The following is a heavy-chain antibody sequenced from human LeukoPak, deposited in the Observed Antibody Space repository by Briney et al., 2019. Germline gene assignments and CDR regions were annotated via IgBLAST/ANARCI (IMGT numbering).Heavy chain of an antibody. J-gene: IGHJ3*02. CDR3: ARDYYDSSGYPRWDAFDI. CDR2: IYHSGST. Sequence: PSETLSLTCTVSGGSISSYYWGWIRQPPGKGLEWIGSIYHSGSTYYNPSLKSRVTISVDTSKNQFSLKLSSVTAADTAVYYCARDYYDSSGYPRWDAFDIWGQGTMVTVSS. D-gene: IGHD3-22*01. V-gene: IGHV4-38-2*02. CDR1: GGSISSYY.